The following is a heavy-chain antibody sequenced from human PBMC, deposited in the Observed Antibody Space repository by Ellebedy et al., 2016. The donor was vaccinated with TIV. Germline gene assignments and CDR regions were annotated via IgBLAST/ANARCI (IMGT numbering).Heavy chain of an antibody. V-gene: IGHV3-23*01. D-gene: IGHD1-26*01. Sequence: PGGSLRLSCAASGFTFSSYAMTWVRRPPGKGLQWVSTISGDGSGTFYADSVKGRFTISRDNSKNTLFLQLNSLRVEDTALYYCAKWVGATGQFDYWGQGTLVTVSS. CDR1: GFTFSSYA. CDR2: ISGDGSGT. J-gene: IGHJ4*02. CDR3: AKWVGATGQFDY.